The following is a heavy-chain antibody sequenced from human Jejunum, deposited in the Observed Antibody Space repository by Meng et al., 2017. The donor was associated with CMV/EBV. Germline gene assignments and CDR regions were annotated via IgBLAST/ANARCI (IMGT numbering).Heavy chain of an antibody. CDR3: ARDEDYRAK. V-gene: IGHV4-39*07. CDR1: GGSISSSTYY. J-gene: IGHJ4*02. CDR2: IYDSGST. Sequence: LPCTVSGGSISSSTYYWGWIRQPPGKGLEWIGIIYDSGSTHYNPSLKSRVTISLDMSKKQLSLKLTSVTATDTAVYYCARDEDYRAKWGQGTLVTVSS. D-gene: IGHD4-11*01.